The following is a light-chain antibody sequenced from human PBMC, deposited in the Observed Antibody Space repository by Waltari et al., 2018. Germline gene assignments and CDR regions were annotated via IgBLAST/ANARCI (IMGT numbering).Light chain of an antibody. CDR1: QIVFNY. J-gene: IGKJ4*01. CDR3: QQGSVLPLT. V-gene: IGKV3-11*01. Sequence: EIVLTQSPATLSLSAGERATLSCRASQIVFNYLAWYQQKPGQAPRLRIYDTSKRATGIPARFSGSGSGTDFTLTISNLEAEDFALYFCQQGSVLPLTFGGGTKVDIK. CDR2: DTS.